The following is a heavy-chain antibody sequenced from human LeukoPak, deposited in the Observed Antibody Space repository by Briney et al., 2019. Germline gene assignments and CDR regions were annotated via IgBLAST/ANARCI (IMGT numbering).Heavy chain of an antibody. CDR2: IYPGDCDT. Sequence: GEALQISCKGSGYTFPTNWIGWVREMPGKGVEWMGSIYPGDCDTRYSPSFQGQVTISADKSISTSYLQWSSLKASDTAMYYCARRRDLYSGSYYPFDYWGQGTLVTVSS. V-gene: IGHV5-51*01. CDR3: ARRRDLYSGSYYPFDY. CDR1: GYTFPTNW. D-gene: IGHD1-26*01. J-gene: IGHJ4*02.